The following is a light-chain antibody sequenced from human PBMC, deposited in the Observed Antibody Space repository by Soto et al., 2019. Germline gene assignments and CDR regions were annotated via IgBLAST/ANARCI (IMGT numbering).Light chain of an antibody. J-gene: IGKJ1*01. Sequence: DIQMTQSPFSLSASVGDRVTITCRASQGINNYLAWYQQKPGKVPRLLIYAASTLQSGVPFRFSGSGSGTDFTLTISRLQPEDVATYYCPKYDSARWTFGQGTKVDIK. CDR1: QGINNY. CDR3: PKYDSARWT. CDR2: AAS. V-gene: IGKV1-27*01.